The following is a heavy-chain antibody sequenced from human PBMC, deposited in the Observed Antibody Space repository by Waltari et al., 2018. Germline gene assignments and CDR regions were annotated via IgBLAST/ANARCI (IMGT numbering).Heavy chain of an antibody. CDR2: ISSSGSTI. J-gene: IGHJ6*02. D-gene: IGHD3-3*01. V-gene: IGHV3-48*03. CDR3: ARELAIFGVVIIGGGWGMDV. CDR1: GFTFSSYE. Sequence: EVQLVESGGGLVQPGGSLRLSCAASGFTFSSYEMNWVRQSPGKGLEWVSYISSSGSTIYYADSVKGRFTISRDNAKNSLYLQMNSLRAEDTAVYYCARELAIFGVVIIGGGWGMDVWGQGTTVTVSS.